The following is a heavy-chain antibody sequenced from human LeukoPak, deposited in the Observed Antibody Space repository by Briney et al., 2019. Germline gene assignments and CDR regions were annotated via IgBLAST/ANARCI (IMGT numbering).Heavy chain of an antibody. V-gene: IGHV1-69*06. J-gene: IGHJ4*02. D-gene: IGHD2-15*01. CDR2: IIPIFCTA. Sequence: GSSVKVSFKCSVCTFSSYAFSWVRQAPGQGLEWVGVIIPIFCTANYAQKFQGRVTITADKSTSTAYMELSSLRSEDTAVYYCARGYFYCSGGSCYPYYFDYWGQGTLVTVSS. CDR3: ARGYFYCSGGSCYPYYFDY. CDR1: VCTFSSYA.